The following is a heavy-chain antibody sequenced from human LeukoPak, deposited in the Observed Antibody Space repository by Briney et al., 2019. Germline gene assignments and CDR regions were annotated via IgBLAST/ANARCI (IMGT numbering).Heavy chain of an antibody. CDR2: FDPEDGET. CDR3: QGRGYSGYDFTIPIDY. CDR1: GYTLTELS. D-gene: IGHD5-12*01. J-gene: IGHJ4*02. V-gene: IGHV1-24*01. Sequence: ASVKVSYKVSGYTLTELSMHWVRQAPGKGLEWMGGFDPEDGETIYAQKFQGRVTMTEDTSTDTAYMELSSLRSEDTAVYYCQGRGYSGYDFTIPIDYWGQGTLVTVSS.